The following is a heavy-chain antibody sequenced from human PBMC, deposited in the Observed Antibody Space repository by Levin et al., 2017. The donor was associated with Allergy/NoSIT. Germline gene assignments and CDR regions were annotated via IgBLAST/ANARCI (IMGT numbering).Heavy chain of an antibody. CDR2: INTDGSKG. Sequence: GGSLRLSCDASRLTFSSYWMHWVRQAPGKGLVWVSRINTDGSKGDSADFAKGRFTMSRDHAKNKVYLQMSGLRAEDTAVYYCVSEMAVVPDANRKYNGTDAWGQGTTVTVSS. J-gene: IGHJ6*02. CDR3: VSEMAVVPDANRKYNGTDA. D-gene: IGHD2-21*01. CDR1: RLTFSSYW. V-gene: IGHV3-74*01.